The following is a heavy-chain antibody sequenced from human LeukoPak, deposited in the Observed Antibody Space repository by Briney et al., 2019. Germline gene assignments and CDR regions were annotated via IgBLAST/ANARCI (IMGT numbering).Heavy chain of an antibody. Sequence: ASVKVSCKASGGTFSSYAISWVRQAPGQGLEWKGRIIPIFGTANYAQKFQGRVTITADKSTSTAYMELSSLRSEDTAVYYCARDTPYIVGATASGGDWGQGTLVTVSS. CDR3: ARDTPYIVGATASGGD. CDR1: GGTFSSYA. J-gene: IGHJ4*02. CDR2: IIPIFGTA. D-gene: IGHD1-26*01. V-gene: IGHV1-69*06.